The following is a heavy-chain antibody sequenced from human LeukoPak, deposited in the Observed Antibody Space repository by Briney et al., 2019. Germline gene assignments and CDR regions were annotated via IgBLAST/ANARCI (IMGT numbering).Heavy chain of an antibody. V-gene: IGHV3-7*03. CDR3: AREALRRPFDP. CDR2: IKQDGSEK. J-gene: IGHJ5*02. Sequence: GGSRRLSCAASGFSFSSYWMSWVRQAPGKGLEWVANIKQDGSEKYYVDSVKGRFTISRDNAKNSLYLQMNSLRAEDTAVYYCAREALRRPFDPWGQGTLVSVSS. CDR1: GFSFSSYW. D-gene: IGHD6-6*01.